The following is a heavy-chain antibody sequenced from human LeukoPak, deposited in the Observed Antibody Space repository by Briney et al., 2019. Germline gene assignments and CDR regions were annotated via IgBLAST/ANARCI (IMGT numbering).Heavy chain of an antibody. CDR2: IYYSGNT. J-gene: IGHJ4*02. CDR1: GGSISNYY. V-gene: IGHV4-59*01. Sequence: SETLSLTCTVSGGSISNYYWSWIRQPPGKGLEWIGYIYYSGNTNYNPSFKSRVTISVDMPNNRFSLKLSSVTAADTAVYYCARDLGRSEYYFDYWGQGTLVTVSS. CDR3: ARDLGRSEYYFDY. D-gene: IGHD3-16*01.